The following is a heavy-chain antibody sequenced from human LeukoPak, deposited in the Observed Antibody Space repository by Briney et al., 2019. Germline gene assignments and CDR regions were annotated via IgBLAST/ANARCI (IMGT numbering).Heavy chain of an antibody. Sequence: GGSLRLSCAASGFTFGSYGMNWVGQAPGKRLEWVSYISSSGDTIYDADSVMGRFTISRDNAKKAVYLQMNSLRAEDTAIYYCARVVVWGQGTLGTVSS. CDR2: ISSSGDTI. J-gene: IGHJ4*02. D-gene: IGHD3-22*01. CDR1: GFTFGSYG. CDR3: ARVVV. V-gene: IGHV3-48*03.